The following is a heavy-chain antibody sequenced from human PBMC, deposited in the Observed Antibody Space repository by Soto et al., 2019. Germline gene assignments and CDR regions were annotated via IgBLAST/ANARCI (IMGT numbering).Heavy chain of an antibody. Sequence: QVQLVESGGGVVQPGRSLRLSCAASGFTFSSYGMHWVRQAPGKGREWVAVIWYDESNKYYADSVKGRFTISRDNSKNTLYLQMNSLSAEDTAVYYCARARSSDLIDYWGQGTLVTVSS. D-gene: IGHD2-21*01. CDR2: IWYDESNK. V-gene: IGHV3-33*01. CDR1: GFTFSSYG. CDR3: ARARSSDLIDY. J-gene: IGHJ4*02.